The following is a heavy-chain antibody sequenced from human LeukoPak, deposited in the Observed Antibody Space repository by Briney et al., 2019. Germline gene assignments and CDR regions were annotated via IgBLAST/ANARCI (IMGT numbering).Heavy chain of an antibody. Sequence: SETLSLTCTVSGGSISSGGYYWSWIRQHPGKGLEWIGYIYYSGSTYYNPSLKSRVTISVDTSKNQFSLKLSSVTAADTAVYYCASGDSSSSYYYYYYIDVWGKGTTVTVSS. CDR1: GGSISSGGYY. J-gene: IGHJ6*03. CDR2: IYYSGST. D-gene: IGHD6-6*01. CDR3: ASGDSSSSYYYYYYIDV. V-gene: IGHV4-31*03.